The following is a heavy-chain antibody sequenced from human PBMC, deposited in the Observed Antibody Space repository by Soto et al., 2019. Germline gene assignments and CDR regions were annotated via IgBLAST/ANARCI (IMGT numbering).Heavy chain of an antibody. V-gene: IGHV4-4*02. CDR2: IYYTGAT. D-gene: IGHD6-25*01. Sequence: QVVLQESGPRLVKSSGTLSLTCEVSSGSISTGNWWSWVRQPPGKGLEWIGEIYYTGATNYNPSLKSRVTMTIDKSKDQFSLILTSATAADTAVYYCARVFSSGSGWMYYFDFWGQGILVSVSS. J-gene: IGHJ4*02. CDR3: ARVFSSGSGWMYYFDF. CDR1: SGSISTGNW.